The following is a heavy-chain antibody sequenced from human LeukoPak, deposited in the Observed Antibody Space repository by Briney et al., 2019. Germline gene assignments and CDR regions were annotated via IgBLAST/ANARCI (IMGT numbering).Heavy chain of an antibody. D-gene: IGHD1-7*01. J-gene: IGHJ4*02. CDR3: ARRNYYFDY. CDR2: IYYSGIT. V-gene: IGHV4-39*01. CDR1: GGSTSGGNYY. Sequence: SETLSLTCIVSGGSTSGGNYYWAWIRQPPGKGLEWIGTIYYSGITYYNPSLRSRVTVSVDTSKNQFSLRLSSVTAADTAVYYCARRNYYFDYWGQGALVTVSS.